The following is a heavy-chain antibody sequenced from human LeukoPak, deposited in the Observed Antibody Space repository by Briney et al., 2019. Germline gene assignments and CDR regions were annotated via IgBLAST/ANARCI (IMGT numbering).Heavy chain of an antibody. J-gene: IGHJ4*02. V-gene: IGHV4-39*07. Sequence: SETLSLTCTVSGGSISSSSYYWSWIRQPPGKGLEWIGEINHSGSTNYNPSLKSRVTISVDTSKNQFSLKLSSVTAADTAVYYCARVHHRSVIDFDYWGQGTLVTVSS. CDR1: GGSISSSSYY. CDR2: INHSGST. D-gene: IGHD2-15*01. CDR3: ARVHHRSVIDFDY.